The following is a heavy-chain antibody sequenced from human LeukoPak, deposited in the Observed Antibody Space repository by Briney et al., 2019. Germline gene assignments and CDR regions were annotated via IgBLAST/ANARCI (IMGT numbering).Heavy chain of an antibody. J-gene: IGHJ4*02. CDR2: ISSSSSYI. CDR3: ARALVVVAANDDY. CDR1: GFTFSSYS. V-gene: IGHV3-21*01. D-gene: IGHD2-15*01. Sequence: GGSVRLSCAASGFTFSSYSMNWVRQAPGKGLEWVSSISSSSSYIYYADSVKGRFTISRDNSKSSLYLQMNSLRAEDTAVYYCARALVVVAANDDYWGQGTLVTVSS.